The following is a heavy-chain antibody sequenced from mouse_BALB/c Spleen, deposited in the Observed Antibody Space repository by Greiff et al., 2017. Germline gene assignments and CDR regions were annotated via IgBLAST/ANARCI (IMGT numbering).Heavy chain of an antibody. CDR1: GFTFSDYY. J-gene: IGHJ1*01. CDR3: ANDYDGYFDV. V-gene: IGHV5-4*02. Sequence: EVKLMESGGGLVKPGGSLKLSCAASGFTFSDYYMYWVRQTPEKRLEWVATISDGGSYTYYPDSVKGRFTISRDNAKNNLYLQMSSLKSEDTAMYYCANDYDGYFDVWGAGTTVTVSS. D-gene: IGHD2-4*01. CDR2: ISDGGSYT.